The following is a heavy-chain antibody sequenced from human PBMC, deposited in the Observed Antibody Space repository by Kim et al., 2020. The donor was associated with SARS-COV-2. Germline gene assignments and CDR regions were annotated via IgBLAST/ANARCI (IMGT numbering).Heavy chain of an antibody. CDR1: ELTLSSYV. CDR3: AKRTAPSALAV. V-gene: IGHV3-23*01. Sequence: GGSLRLSCAASELTLSSYVMNWVRQAPGKGLEWVSTIRGVTAATFYADSVKGRFTISRDNSQNMVYLQMNSLRAEDTAIYYCAKRTAPSALAVWAQGTTV. D-gene: IGHD2-2*01. J-gene: IGHJ6*02. CDR2: IRGVTAAT.